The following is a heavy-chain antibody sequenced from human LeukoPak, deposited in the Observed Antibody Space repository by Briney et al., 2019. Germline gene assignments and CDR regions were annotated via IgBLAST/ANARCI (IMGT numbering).Heavy chain of an antibody. CDR1: GFIFSNHW. D-gene: IGHD3-22*01. Sequence: GGSLRLSCAASGFIFSNHWMNWVRQAPGKGLEWVANIKQDGSEKHYVDTVKGRLTISRDNAQNSLYLQINSLRPEDTAVYYCARPLSFDDSTSYRAFDIWGHGTMVTVSS. CDR2: IKQDGSEK. V-gene: IGHV3-7*01. J-gene: IGHJ3*02. CDR3: ARPLSFDDSTSYRAFDI.